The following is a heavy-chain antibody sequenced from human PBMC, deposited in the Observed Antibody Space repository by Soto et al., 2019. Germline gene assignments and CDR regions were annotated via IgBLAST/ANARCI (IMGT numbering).Heavy chain of an antibody. Sequence: KTSETLSLTCTVSGGSISSYYWSWIRQPPGKGLGWIGYIYYSGSTNYNPSLKSRVTISVDTSKNQFSLKLSSVTAADTAVYYCARALLPDYYDSSGPKTGWFDPWGQGTLVTVSS. CDR1: GGSISSYY. CDR3: ARALLPDYYDSSGPKTGWFDP. J-gene: IGHJ5*02. CDR2: IYYSGST. V-gene: IGHV4-59*01. D-gene: IGHD3-22*01.